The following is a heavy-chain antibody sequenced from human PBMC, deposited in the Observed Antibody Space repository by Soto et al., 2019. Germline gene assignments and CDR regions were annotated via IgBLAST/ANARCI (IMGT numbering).Heavy chain of an antibody. CDR1: GFTISSRA. Sequence: EVKFLESGGDLVQPGGSLRLSCAASGFTISSRAMSWVRQAPGKGLEWVASITRNDGRTYYADSVKGRFSISRDNSENTVCLTMQSLRVEDAGMYFCGKDHGSDGWPTFDKWGPGTLVTVS. V-gene: IGHV3-23*01. CDR3: GKDHGSDGWPTFDK. D-gene: IGHD2-15*01. CDR2: ITRNDGRT. J-gene: IGHJ4*02.